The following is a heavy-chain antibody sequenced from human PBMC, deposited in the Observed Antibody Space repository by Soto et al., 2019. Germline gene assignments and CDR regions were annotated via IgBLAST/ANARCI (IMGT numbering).Heavy chain of an antibody. J-gene: IGHJ6*03. CDR1: GFTFSRYW. CDR2: ISSDGST. V-gene: IGHV3-74*01. CDR3: AKERSSRADRRGGAYIYYIDF. D-gene: IGHD6-6*01. Sequence: EVQLVESGGGLVQPGGYLRLSCAASGFTFSRYWMDWVRQAPGKGLMWVSRISSDGSTSSADSVKGRFTISRDNPKNTLYLQMNSQRAEDTAEYDCAKERSSRADRRGGAYIYYIDFCGKGTTVTVSS.